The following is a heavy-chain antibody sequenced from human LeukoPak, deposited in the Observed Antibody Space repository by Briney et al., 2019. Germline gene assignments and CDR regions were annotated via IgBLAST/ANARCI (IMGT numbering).Heavy chain of an antibody. D-gene: IGHD2-21*01. CDR3: ARDGGIGVVIDYRD. CDR1: GGSFSSYS. V-gene: IGHV3-48*01. J-gene: IGHJ4*02. Sequence: PAGTLRLSCAASGGSFSSYSMNWVRQAPGKGLEWVSYISSSSSTIYYADSVKGRFTISRDNAKNSLYLQMNSLRAEDTAVYYCARDGGIGVVIDYRDWGQGTLVTVSS. CDR2: ISSSSSTI.